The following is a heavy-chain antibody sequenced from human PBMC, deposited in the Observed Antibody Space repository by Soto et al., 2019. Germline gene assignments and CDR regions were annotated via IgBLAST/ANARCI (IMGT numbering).Heavy chain of an antibody. CDR1: GFTFSSYG. J-gene: IGHJ6*02. CDR3: ARDLTTEPYYYYCGMDV. V-gene: IGHV3-33*01. CDR2: IWDDGSNK. D-gene: IGHD3-22*01. Sequence: QVQLVESGGGVVQPGRSLRLSCAASGFTFSSYGMHWVRQAPGKGLEWVAVIWDDGSNKYYADSVKGRFTISRDNSKNTLYLQMNSLRAEDTAVYYCARDLTTEPYYYYCGMDVWGQGTMVTVSS.